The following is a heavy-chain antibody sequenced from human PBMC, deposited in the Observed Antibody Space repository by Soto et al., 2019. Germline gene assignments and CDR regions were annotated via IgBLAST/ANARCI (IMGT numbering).Heavy chain of an antibody. V-gene: IGHV5-51*01. CDR2: IYPGDSDT. CDR1: GYSFTSYW. J-gene: IGHJ6*02. D-gene: IGHD6-6*01. Sequence: GESLKISCKGSGYSFTSYWIGWVRQMPGKGLEWTGIIYPGDSDTRYSPSFQGQVTISADKSISTAYLQWSSLKASDTAMYYCARRANSSSPLMRKGPYYYYGMDVWGQGTTVTVSS. CDR3: ARRANSSSPLMRKGPYYYYGMDV.